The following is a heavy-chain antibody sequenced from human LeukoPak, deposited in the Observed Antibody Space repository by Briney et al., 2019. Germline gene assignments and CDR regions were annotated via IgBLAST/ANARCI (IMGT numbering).Heavy chain of an antibody. CDR1: GGSISRSSYY. CDR2: IYYSGST. CDR3: ARHDYGDYGGLDP. Sequence: RTSETLSLTCTVSGGSISRSSYYWGWTRQPPGKGLEWIGSIYYSGSTYYNLSLKNRVTISVDTSKNQFSLKVNSVTAADTAVYYCARHDYGDYGGLDPWGQGTLVTVST. J-gene: IGHJ5*02. V-gene: IGHV4-39*01. D-gene: IGHD4-17*01.